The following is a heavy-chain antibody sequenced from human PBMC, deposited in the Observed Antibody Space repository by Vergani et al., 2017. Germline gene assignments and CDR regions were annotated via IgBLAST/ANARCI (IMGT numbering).Heavy chain of an antibody. CDR3: ARDFRVRSYHYFYGMDV. D-gene: IGHD3-10*01. CDR2: INWNSGRK. J-gene: IGHJ6*02. V-gene: IGHV3-20*04. Sequence: EVQLLESGGGLVQPGGSLRLSCAASGFTFSSYAMNWVRQAPGKGLEWVSGINWNSGRKGYADSVKGRFTISRDNAKNSLYLQMNSLRAEDTALYYCARDFRVRSYHYFYGMDVWGQGTTVTVSS. CDR1: GFTFSSYA.